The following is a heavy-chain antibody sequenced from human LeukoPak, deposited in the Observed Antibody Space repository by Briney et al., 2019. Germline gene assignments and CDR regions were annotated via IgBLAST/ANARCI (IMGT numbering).Heavy chain of an antibody. CDR2: ISSDGDST. Sequence: EGSLRLSCSASGFTFSTYPMHWVRQAPGRGLEYDSSISSDGDSTYYADSVKGRFTISRDNSKNTLYLQTSSLRAEDTAVYYCVKRTTDYYYYDYWGRGTLVTVSS. J-gene: IGHJ4*02. CDR1: GFTFSTYP. CDR3: VKRTTDYYYYDY. D-gene: IGHD3-9*01. V-gene: IGHV3-64D*06.